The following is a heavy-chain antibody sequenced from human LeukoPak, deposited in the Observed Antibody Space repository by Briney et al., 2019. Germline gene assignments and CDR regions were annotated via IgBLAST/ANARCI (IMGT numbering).Heavy chain of an antibody. CDR1: SGSLSGYY. Sequence: PSETLSLTCVVYSGSLSGYYWSWIRQPPGQGLEWIGEINRSGSTRYNPSLKSRVAILVDTSKNQFSLKLTSVTAADTAVYYCAKGGPEASAGLSWFDPWGQGTLVTVSS. D-gene: IGHD1-14*01. CDR2: INRSGST. V-gene: IGHV4-34*01. CDR3: AKGGPEASAGLSWFDP. J-gene: IGHJ5*02.